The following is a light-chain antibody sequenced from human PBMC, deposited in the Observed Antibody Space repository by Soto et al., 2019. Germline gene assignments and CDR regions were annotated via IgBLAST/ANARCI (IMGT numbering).Light chain of an antibody. CDR3: GTWDTSLSAPYV. Sequence: QSVLTQPPSVSAAPGQKVTISCSGGSSNIGTNYLSWYQQLPGTAPKLLIYENNKRPSGIPDRFSGSKSGTSDTLGITGHQTGDEADYYCGTWDTSLSAPYVFGTGTKLTVL. CDR1: SSNIGTNY. CDR2: ENN. V-gene: IGLV1-51*02. J-gene: IGLJ1*01.